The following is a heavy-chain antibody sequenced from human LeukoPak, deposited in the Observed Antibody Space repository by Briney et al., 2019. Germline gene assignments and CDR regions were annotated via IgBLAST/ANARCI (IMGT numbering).Heavy chain of an antibody. CDR1: GGSISSYY. J-gene: IGHJ4*02. V-gene: IGHV4-4*07. Sequence: SETLSLTCTVSGGSISSYYWSWIRQPAGKGLEWIGRIYTSGSTNYNPSLKGRVTMSVDTSKNQFSLKLSSVTAADTAVYYCARQHSVLRFLEWLLYWDYWGQGTLVTVSS. D-gene: IGHD3-3*01. CDR2: IYTSGST. CDR3: ARQHSVLRFLEWLLYWDY.